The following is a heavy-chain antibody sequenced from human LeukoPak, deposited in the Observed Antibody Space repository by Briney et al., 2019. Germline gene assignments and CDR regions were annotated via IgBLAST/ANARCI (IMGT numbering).Heavy chain of an antibody. J-gene: IGHJ6*03. CDR3: ARLRGTYYYYYMDV. Sequence: ASVKVSCKASGYTFTSYDINWVRQATGQGLEWMGWMNPNSGNTGYAQKFQGRVTITRNTSISTAYMELSSLRSEDTAVYYCARLRGTYYYYYMDVWGKGTTVTVSS. CDR1: GYTFTSYD. D-gene: IGHD3-16*01. CDR2: MNPNSGNT. V-gene: IGHV1-8*03.